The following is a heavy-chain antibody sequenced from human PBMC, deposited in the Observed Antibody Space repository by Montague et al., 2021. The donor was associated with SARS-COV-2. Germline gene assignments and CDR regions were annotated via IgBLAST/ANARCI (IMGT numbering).Heavy chain of an antibody. Sequence: SETLSLTCTVSGGSINSNYWSWIRQPPGKGLEWIGEVNHSGHTXXXVSXXXRVTMSVDTSKSQFSLKVRSVTAADTAVYYCARGPVGVAARLRYYFDQWGQGTLVTVSS. CDR1: GGSINSNY. CDR2: VNHSGHT. V-gene: IGHV4-34*01. CDR3: ARGPVGVAARLRYYFDQ. J-gene: IGHJ4*02. D-gene: IGHD6-6*01.